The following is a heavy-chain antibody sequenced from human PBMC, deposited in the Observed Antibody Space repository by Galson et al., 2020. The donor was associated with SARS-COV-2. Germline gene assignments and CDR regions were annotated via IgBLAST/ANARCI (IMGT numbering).Heavy chain of an antibody. Sequence: ASVKVSCKASGYTFTSYAMHWVRQAPGQRLEWMGWINAGNGNTKYSQKFQGRVTITRDTSASTAYMELSSLRSEDTAVYYCARDATYSSGWYYYYYYGMDVWGQGTTVTVSS. J-gene: IGHJ6*02. D-gene: IGHD6-19*01. CDR3: ARDATYSSGWYYYYYYGMDV. CDR1: GYTFTSYA. CDR2: INAGNGNT. V-gene: IGHV1-3*01.